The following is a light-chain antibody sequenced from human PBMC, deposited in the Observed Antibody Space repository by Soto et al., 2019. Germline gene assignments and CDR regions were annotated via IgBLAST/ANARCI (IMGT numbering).Light chain of an antibody. J-gene: IGLJ2*01. CDR1: SSYVGSDNL. CDR2: EVN. V-gene: IGLV2-23*02. CDR3: SSARSYIHVV. Sequence: QSALTQPASVSGSPGQSITISCTGTSSYVGSDNLVSWFQQHPGKAPKLMIYEVNKRPSGVSNRFSGSKSGNMASLTISGLQAEDEADYYCSSARSYIHVVFGGGTKLTVL.